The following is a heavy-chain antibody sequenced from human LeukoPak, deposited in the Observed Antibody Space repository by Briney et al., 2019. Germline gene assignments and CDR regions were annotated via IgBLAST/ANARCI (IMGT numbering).Heavy chain of an antibody. J-gene: IGHJ3*02. CDR1: GYTFTSYY. CDR3: ARESYYYDSSGYWTDAFDI. CDR2: INPSGGST. D-gene: IGHD3-22*01. V-gene: IGHV1-46*01. Sequence: GASVKVSCKASGYTFTSYYMHWVRQAPGQGLEWMGIINPSGGSTNYAQKFQGRVTITADESTSTDYMELSSLRSEDTAVYYCARESYYYDSSGYWTDAFDIWGQGTMVTVSS.